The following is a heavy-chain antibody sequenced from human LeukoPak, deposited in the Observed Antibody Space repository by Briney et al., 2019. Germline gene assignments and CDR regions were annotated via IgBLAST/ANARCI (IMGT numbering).Heavy chain of an antibody. Sequence: ASVKVSCKASGYTFTSYGINWVRQATGQGLEWMGWMNPNSGNTGYAQKFQGRVTITRNTSISTAYMELSSLRSEDTAVYYCARGREDIVVVPAASVDWYFDLWGRGTLVTVSS. CDR3: ARGREDIVVVPAASVDWYFDL. CDR1: GYTFTSYG. J-gene: IGHJ2*01. V-gene: IGHV1-8*03. CDR2: MNPNSGNT. D-gene: IGHD2-2*01.